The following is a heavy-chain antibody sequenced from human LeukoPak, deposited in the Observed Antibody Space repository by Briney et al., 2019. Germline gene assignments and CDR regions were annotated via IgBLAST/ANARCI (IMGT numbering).Heavy chain of an antibody. CDR3: TSTSGSYYWDAFDI. CDR2: IRSKTDGGTT. Sequence: GGSLRLSCAASGFTFSDAWMSWVRQAPGKGLEWVGRIRSKTDGGTTDYAAPVKGRFTISRDDSKNTLYLQMNSLKTEDTAVYYCTSTSGSYYWDAFDIWGQGTMVTVSS. CDR1: GFTFSDAW. J-gene: IGHJ3*02. D-gene: IGHD1-26*01. V-gene: IGHV3-15*01.